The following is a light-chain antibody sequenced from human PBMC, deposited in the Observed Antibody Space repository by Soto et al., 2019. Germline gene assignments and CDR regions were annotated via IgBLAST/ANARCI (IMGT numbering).Light chain of an antibody. CDR3: QQYATYPPS. J-gene: IGKJ4*01. V-gene: IGKV1-16*01. Sequence: DIQMTQSPSSLSASVGDRVIITCRASQDINRYLAWFQQKPGKAPKSLIYGAFILQGGVPSRFSGSGSGIDFPLTNNSLQPEDFAAYYCQQYATYPPSFVGGTRVDIK. CDR2: GAF. CDR1: QDINRY.